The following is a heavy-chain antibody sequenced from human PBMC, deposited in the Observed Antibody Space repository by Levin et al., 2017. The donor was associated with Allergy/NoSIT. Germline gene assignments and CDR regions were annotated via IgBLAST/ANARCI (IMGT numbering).Heavy chain of an antibody. V-gene: IGHV3-33*01. D-gene: IGHD2-2*01. J-gene: IGHJ4*02. Sequence: SCAASGFTFSTHGMAWVRQAPGKGLEWVAFISYDGSNKYYGESVKGRFTMSRDNSKNTVYLQMNSLRVEDTAVYFCARDYCSTTTCYDYWGQGTLVTVSP. CDR3: ARDYCSTTTCYDY. CDR2: ISYDGSNK. CDR1: GFTFSTHG.